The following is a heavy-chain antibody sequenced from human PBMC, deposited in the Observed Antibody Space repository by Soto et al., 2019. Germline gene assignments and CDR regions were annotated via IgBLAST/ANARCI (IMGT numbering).Heavy chain of an antibody. Sequence: PSVTLSLTCTVFCGSIGSGGYYWSWIRQPPGKGLEWIGYIYYSGSTYYNPSLKSRVTISVDTSKNQFSLKLSSVTAADTAVYYCARAINDYGDYVLDYWGQGTLVTVSS. D-gene: IGHD4-17*01. V-gene: IGHV4-30-4*01. CDR2: IYYSGST. CDR1: CGSIGSGGYY. J-gene: IGHJ4*02. CDR3: ARAINDYGDYVLDY.